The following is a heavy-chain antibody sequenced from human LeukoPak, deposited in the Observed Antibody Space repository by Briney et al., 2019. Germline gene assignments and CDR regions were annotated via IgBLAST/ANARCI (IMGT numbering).Heavy chain of an antibody. J-gene: IGHJ4*02. D-gene: IGHD3-22*01. CDR2: FDPEDGET. CDR1: GHTLTELS. Sequence: ASVKVSCKVSGHTLTELSMHWVRQAPGQGLEWMGGFDPEDGETIYAQKFQGRVTMTEDTSTDKAYMELSSLSSEDPAEYYWAPVRDSGGYYLRGGYDYWGQGTLVTVSS. CDR3: APVRDSGGYYLRGGYDY. V-gene: IGHV1-24*01.